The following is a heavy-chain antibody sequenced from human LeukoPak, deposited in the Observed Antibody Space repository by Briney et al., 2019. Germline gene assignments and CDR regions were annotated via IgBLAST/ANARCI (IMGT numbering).Heavy chain of an antibody. V-gene: IGHV3-74*01. D-gene: IGHD3-22*01. Sequence: GGSLRLSCAASAFTFSSKWRDWVRQAPGKGLVWVLRINSDGNNTSNADSVKGRITISRDNTKNTLFLQMNSLRAEDTAVYYCVRDLWNYYDSSGYYYEDYWGQGTLVTVSS. CDR3: VRDLWNYYDSSGYYYEDY. CDR1: AFTFSSKW. J-gene: IGHJ4*02. CDR2: INSDGNNT.